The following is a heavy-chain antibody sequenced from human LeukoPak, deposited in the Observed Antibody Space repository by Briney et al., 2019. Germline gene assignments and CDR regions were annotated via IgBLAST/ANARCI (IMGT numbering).Heavy chain of an antibody. J-gene: IGHJ4*02. Sequence: GGSLSFSCSASGFTSSSKYMSWHRQAPGKGLEWVSYIYSAGNTFYADSVKGRFTISRDNSKNTLYLQMNSLRAEDTAIYYCARARYYHSDLWRQGTLVTVSS. D-gene: IGHD1-26*01. CDR2: IYSAGNT. CDR1: GFTSSSKY. CDR3: ARARYYHSDL. V-gene: IGHV3-53*01.